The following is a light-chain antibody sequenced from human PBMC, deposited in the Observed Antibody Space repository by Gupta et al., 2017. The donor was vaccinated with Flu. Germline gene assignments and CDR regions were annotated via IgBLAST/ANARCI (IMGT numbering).Light chain of an antibody. CDR3: QQYQNWPPLT. Sequence: EIVMTQSPATLSVSPGESATLSCRASQSVSSNLAWYQQKPGQAPRLLIYGASTRATGIAARFSGSGYGTEFSLTISSLQSEDCAVYYCQQYQNWPPLTFGGGTKVEIK. CDR1: QSVSSN. CDR2: GAS. V-gene: IGKV3-15*01. J-gene: IGKJ4*01.